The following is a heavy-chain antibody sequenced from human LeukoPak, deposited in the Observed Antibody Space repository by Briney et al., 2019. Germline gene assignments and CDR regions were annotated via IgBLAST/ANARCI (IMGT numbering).Heavy chain of an antibody. D-gene: IGHD5-12*01. J-gene: IGHJ4*02. CDR1: GFTFSNYD. CDR2: IKSKTDGGTT. Sequence: GGSLRLSCAASGFTFSNYDMTWVRQAPGKGLEWVGRIKSKTDGGTTDYAAPVKGRFTISRDDSKNTLYLQMNSLKTEDTAVYYCTTGGYGGQFDYWGQGTLVTVSS. V-gene: IGHV3-15*01. CDR3: TTGGYGGQFDY.